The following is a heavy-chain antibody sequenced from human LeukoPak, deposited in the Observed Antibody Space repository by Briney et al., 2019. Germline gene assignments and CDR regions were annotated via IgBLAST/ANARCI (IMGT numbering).Heavy chain of an antibody. CDR2: IRGSGGTT. J-gene: IGHJ3*02. V-gene: IGHV3-23*01. D-gene: IGHD4-17*01. Sequence: GGSLRLSCVGSRFTFTTYAMTWVRQAPGKGREWVSSIRGSGGTTLYAASVKGRFTISRDNSKHTLFLQMNSLRAEDTAVYYCATDPNGDYFGAFDNWGQGTMVTVSS. CDR1: RFTFTTYA. CDR3: ATDPNGDYFGAFDN.